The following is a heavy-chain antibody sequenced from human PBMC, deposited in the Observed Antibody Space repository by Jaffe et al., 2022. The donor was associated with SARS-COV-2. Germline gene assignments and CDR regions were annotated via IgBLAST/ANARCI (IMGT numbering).Heavy chain of an antibody. CDR2: INGGNPIT. CDR3: ARGLCGGDCYSD. D-gene: IGHD2-21*02. V-gene: IGHV3-21*01. Sequence: EVQLVESGGSLVKPGGSLRLSCAASGFTFNTYGMNWVRQAPGKGLEWVSSINGGNPITYYADSVKGRFTISRDNARNSLYLQMNSLRAEDTAVYYCARGLCGGDCYSDWGPGTLVTVSS. CDR1: GFTFNTYG. J-gene: IGHJ4*02.